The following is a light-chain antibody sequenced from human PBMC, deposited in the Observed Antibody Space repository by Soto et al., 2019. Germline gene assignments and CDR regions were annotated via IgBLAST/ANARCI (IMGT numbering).Light chain of an antibody. J-gene: IGLJ3*02. CDR1: SSNIGNNF. CDR2: DKD. V-gene: IGLV1-51*01. CDR3: GTWDSSLRAGV. Sequence: QSVLTQAPSVSAAPGQNVTISCSGRSSNIGNNFVSWFQQLPGTAPKLLIYDKDKRPSGIPERFSGSKSGTSATLAITGLQTGDEADYYCGTWDSSLRAGVFGGGTKVTVL.